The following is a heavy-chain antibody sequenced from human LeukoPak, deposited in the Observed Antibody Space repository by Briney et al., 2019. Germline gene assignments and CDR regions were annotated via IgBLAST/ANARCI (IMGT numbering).Heavy chain of an antibody. CDR2: VSYDGSNK. J-gene: IGHJ4*02. Sequence: GGSLRLSCAASGFTFSSYGMHWVRQAPGKGLEWVAVVSYDGSNKYYADSVKGRFTISRDNSKNALYLQMNSLRVEDTAMYYCARDQKLEPFHYWGQGTLVTVSS. CDR1: GFTFSSYG. V-gene: IGHV3-30*03. D-gene: IGHD1-1*01. CDR3: ARDQKLEPFHY.